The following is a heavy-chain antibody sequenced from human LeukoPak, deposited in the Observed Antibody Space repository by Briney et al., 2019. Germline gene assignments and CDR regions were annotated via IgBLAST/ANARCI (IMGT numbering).Heavy chain of an antibody. Sequence: GGSLRLSCAASGFTFSSYAMHCARQAPGKGLEWVAVISYDGSNKYYADSVKGRFTISRDNSKNTLYLQMNSLRAEDTAVYYCAKDHIAVAGGNWFDPWGQGTLVTVSS. J-gene: IGHJ5*02. CDR2: ISYDGSNK. CDR1: GFTFSSYA. D-gene: IGHD6-19*01. V-gene: IGHV3-30-3*01. CDR3: AKDHIAVAGGNWFDP.